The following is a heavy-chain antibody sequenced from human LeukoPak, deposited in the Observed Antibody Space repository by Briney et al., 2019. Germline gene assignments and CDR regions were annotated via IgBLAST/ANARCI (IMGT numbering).Heavy chain of an antibody. V-gene: IGHV3-23*01. Sequence: GGSLRLSCAASGLTLSGYTMHWVRQAPGKGLEWVSAISGSGGSTYYADSVKGRFTISRDNSKNTLYLQMNSLRAEDTAVYYCAKSTPGRARTWGQGTLVTVSS. CDR1: GLTLSGYT. CDR2: ISGSGGST. J-gene: IGHJ5*02. CDR3: AKSTPGRART.